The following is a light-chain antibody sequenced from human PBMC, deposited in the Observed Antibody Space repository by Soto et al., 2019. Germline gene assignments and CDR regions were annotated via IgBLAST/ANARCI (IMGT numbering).Light chain of an antibody. V-gene: IGKV2-28*01. Sequence: DIVMTQSPLSLAVTPGEPASISCRPSQSLLHGNGYNYLDWYLQKPGQSPQLLIYLGSNRASGVPDRFSGSGSGTDFTMKISRVEAEDVGIYYCMQALQTPLYSFGQATKVDIK. CDR3: MQALQTPLYS. CDR1: QSLLHGNGYNY. J-gene: IGKJ2*03. CDR2: LGS.